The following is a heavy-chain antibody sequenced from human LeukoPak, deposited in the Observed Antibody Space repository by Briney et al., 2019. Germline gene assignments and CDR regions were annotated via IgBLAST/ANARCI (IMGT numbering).Heavy chain of an antibody. D-gene: IGHD6-13*01. CDR1: GFTYADYA. J-gene: IGHJ4*02. V-gene: IGHV3-9*03. CDR3: AKAMDSSWARAFDY. Sequence: QPGGSLRLSCASSGFTYADYAMRWFRQAPGKGLEWVSGISWNSGSIGYADSVKGRFTISRDNAKNSLYLQMNSLRAEDMALDYCAKAMDSSWARAFDYWGQGTLVTVSS. CDR2: ISWNSGSI.